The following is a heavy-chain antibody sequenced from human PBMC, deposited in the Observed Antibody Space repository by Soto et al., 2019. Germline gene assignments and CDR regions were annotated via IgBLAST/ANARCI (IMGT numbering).Heavy chain of an antibody. J-gene: IGHJ6*02. V-gene: IGHV3-23*01. CDR1: GFTFSDYA. D-gene: IGHD1-26*01. CDR3: SGALIGIHGMDV. CDR2: ISKDAAST. Sequence: EVQLLESGGGLVQPGGSLRLSCAASGFTFSDYAMNWVRQAPGKGLEWVSAISKDAASTYYADSVKGRFTISRDNSKNTLYLQLNSLRGEVTAVYYCSGALIGIHGMDVWGQGTTVTVSS.